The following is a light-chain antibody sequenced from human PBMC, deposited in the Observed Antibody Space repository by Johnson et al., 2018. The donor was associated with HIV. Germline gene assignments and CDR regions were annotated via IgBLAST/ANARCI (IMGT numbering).Light chain of an antibody. V-gene: IGLV1-51*01. J-gene: IGLJ1*01. CDR1: SSNIGNKY. CDR3: GTWDTSLSPGGG. Sequence: QSVLTQPPSVSAAPGQKVTISCSGSSSNIGNKYVSWYQQFPGTAPKLLIYDNNKRPSGIPDRFSGSKSGTSATLGITGLQTGDEADYYCGTWDTSLSPGGGFGSGTKVTVL. CDR2: DNN.